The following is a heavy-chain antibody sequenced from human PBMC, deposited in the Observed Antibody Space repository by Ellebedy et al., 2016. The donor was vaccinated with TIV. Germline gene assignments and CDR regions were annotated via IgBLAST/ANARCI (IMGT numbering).Heavy chain of an antibody. CDR3: ARDRTTVTTTYLFDY. D-gene: IGHD4-17*01. J-gene: IGHJ4*02. Sequence: AASVKVSCKASGYTFTSYYMHWVRQAPGQGLEWMGIINPSGGSTSYAQKFQGRVTMTRDTSTSTVYMELSSLRSEDTAVYYCARDRTTVTTTYLFDYWGQGTLVTVSS. V-gene: IGHV1-46*01. CDR1: GYTFTSYY. CDR2: INPSGGST.